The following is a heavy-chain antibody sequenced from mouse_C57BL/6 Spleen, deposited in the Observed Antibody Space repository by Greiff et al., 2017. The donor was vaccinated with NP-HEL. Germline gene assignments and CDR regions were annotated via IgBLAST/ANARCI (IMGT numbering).Heavy chain of an antibody. J-gene: IGHJ4*01. V-gene: IGHV1-69*01. Sequence: QVQLKQPGAELVMPGASVKLSCKASGYTFTSYWMHCVKQRPGQGLEWIGEIDPSDSYTNYNQKFKGKSTLTVDKSSSTAYMQLSSLTSEDSAVYYCARRGITDAMDYWGQGTSVTVSS. CDR1: GYTFTSYW. CDR2: IDPSDSYT. D-gene: IGHD1-2*01. CDR3: ARRGITDAMDY.